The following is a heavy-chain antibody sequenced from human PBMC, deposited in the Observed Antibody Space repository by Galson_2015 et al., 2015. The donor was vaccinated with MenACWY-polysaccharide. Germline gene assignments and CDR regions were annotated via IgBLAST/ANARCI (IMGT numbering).Heavy chain of an antibody. V-gene: IGHV3-30*02. J-gene: IGHJ4*02. D-gene: IGHD4-23*01. CDR1: GFTFSSYG. CDR2: IRYDGSNK. Sequence: SLRLSCAASGFTFSSYGMHWVRQAPGKGLEWVAFIRYDGSNKYYADSVKGRFTISRDNSKNTLYLQMSSLRAEDTAVYYCAKDWMVTPHFDYWGQGTLVTVSS. CDR3: AKDWMVTPHFDY.